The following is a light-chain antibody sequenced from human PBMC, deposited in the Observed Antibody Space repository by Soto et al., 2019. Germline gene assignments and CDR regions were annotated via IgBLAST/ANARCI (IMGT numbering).Light chain of an antibody. CDR2: DAS. V-gene: IGKV1-5*01. J-gene: IGKJ1*01. Sequence: DIQMTQSPSTLSASVGDRVTITCRASQSISSWLAWYQQKPGKAPKLLIYDASSWESGVPSRFSGSGSGTEFTLTISSLQPDDFATYYCQQYNSYPWTFVQGTKVEIK. CDR3: QQYNSYPWT. CDR1: QSISSW.